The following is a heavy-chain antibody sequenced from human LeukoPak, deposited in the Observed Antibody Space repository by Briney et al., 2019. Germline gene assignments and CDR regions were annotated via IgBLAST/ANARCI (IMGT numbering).Heavy chain of an antibody. CDR1: GFTVSVNY. CDR2: ISSGGST. Sequence: PGGSLRLSCAASGFTVSVNYMSWVRQAPGEGLEWVSVISSGGSTYYADSVKGRFTISRDNSKNTLYLQMNSLRAEDTAVYYCANFPSTPNDIVVVVAAGYFDYWGQGTLVTVSS. D-gene: IGHD2-15*01. CDR3: ANFPSTPNDIVVVVAAGYFDY. V-gene: IGHV3-53*01. J-gene: IGHJ4*02.